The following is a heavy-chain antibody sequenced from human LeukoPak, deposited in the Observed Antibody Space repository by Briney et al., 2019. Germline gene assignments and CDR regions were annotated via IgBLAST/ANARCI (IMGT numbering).Heavy chain of an antibody. CDR1: GFTFSSYA. CDR3: AKPMGLGFLGWHDQPYYYYYMDV. CDR2: ISYDGSNK. V-gene: IGHV3-30-3*02. J-gene: IGHJ6*03. Sequence: GGSLRLSCAASGFTFSSYAMHWVRQAPGKGLEWVAVISYDGSNKYYADSAKGRFTISRDNSKNTLYLQMNSLRAEDTAVYYCAKPMGLGFLGWHDQPYYYYYMDVWGKGTTVTVFS. D-gene: IGHD3-3*01.